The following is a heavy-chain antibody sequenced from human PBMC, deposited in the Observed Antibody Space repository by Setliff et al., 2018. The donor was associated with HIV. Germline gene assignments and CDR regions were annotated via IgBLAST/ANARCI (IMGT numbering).Heavy chain of an antibody. J-gene: IGHJ6*03. CDR1: GGSISSYY. V-gene: IGHV4-4*07. CDR3: ARDGSGSSYYYYYMDV. CDR2: IYTSGST. Sequence: SETLSLTCTVSGGSISSYYWSWIRQPAGKGLEWIGRIYTSGSTNYNPSLKSRVTMSVDTSKNQFSLKLGSVTAADTAVYYCARDGSGSSYYYYYMDVWGKGTTVTVSS. D-gene: IGHD3-10*01.